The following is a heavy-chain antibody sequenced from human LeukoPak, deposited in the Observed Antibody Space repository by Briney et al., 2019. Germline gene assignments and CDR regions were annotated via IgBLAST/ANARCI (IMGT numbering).Heavy chain of an antibody. CDR1: GGPFSGYY. J-gene: IGHJ4*02. CDR2: INHSGST. V-gene: IGHV4-34*01. D-gene: IGHD3-16*02. CDR3: ARGPSFSAHDY. Sequence: SETLSLTCAVYGGPFSGYYWSWIRQPPGKGLEWIGEINHSGSTNYNPSLKSRVTISVDTSKNQFSLKLSSVTAADTAVYYCARGPSFSAHDYWGQGTLVTVSS.